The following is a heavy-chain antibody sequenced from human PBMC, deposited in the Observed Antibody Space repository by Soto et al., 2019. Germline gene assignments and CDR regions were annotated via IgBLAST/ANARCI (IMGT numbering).Heavy chain of an antibody. CDR3: ARDLLWFGESRVFDY. J-gene: IGHJ4*02. CDR1: GGSFSGYY. Sequence: KPSETLSLTCAVYGGSFSGYYWSWIRQPPGKGLEWIGEINHSGSTNYNPSLKSRVTISVDTSKNQFSLKLSSVTAADTAVYYCARDLLWFGESRVFDYWGQGTLVTVSS. CDR2: INHSGST. V-gene: IGHV4-34*01. D-gene: IGHD3-10*01.